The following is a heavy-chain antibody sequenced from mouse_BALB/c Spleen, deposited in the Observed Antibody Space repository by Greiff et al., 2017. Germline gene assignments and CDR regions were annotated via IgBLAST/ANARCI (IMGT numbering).Heavy chain of an antibody. CDR2: ISYDGSN. J-gene: IGHJ3*01. CDR1: GYSITSGYY. D-gene: IGHD2-4*01. V-gene: IGHV3-6*02. Sequence: EVHLVESGPGLVKPSQSLSLTCSVTGYSITSGYYWNWIRQFPGNKLEWMGYISYDGSNNYNPSLKNRISITRDTSKNQFFLKLNSVTTEDTATYSCARDGDYDGKAWFAYWGQGTLVTVSA. CDR3: ARDGDYDGKAWFAY.